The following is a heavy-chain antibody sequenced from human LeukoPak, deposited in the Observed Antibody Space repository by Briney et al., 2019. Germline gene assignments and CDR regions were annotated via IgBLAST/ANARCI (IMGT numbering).Heavy chain of an antibody. J-gene: IGHJ4*02. Sequence: GGSLRLSCAASGFTFSSSAMNWVRQAPGKGLEWVSSINNVGSHIYYAGSVRGRFTISRDNSKNTLYLQMNSLRAEDTAVYYCARDLGGRWLQSQFDYWGQGTLVTVSS. D-gene: IGHD5-24*01. CDR1: GFTFSSSA. CDR3: ARDLGGRWLQSQFDY. CDR2: INNVGSHI. V-gene: IGHV3-21*01.